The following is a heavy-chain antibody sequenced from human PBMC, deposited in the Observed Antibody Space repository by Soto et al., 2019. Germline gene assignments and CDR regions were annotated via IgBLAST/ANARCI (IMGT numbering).Heavy chain of an antibody. CDR1: GFTFSSYA. V-gene: IGHV3-23*01. CDR2: ISGSGGNT. D-gene: IGHD3-9*01. CDR3: AKDRDTRYFDWLSGGFDY. Sequence: EVQLLESGGGLVQPGGSLRLSCAASGFTFSSYAMSWVRQAPGKGLEWVSAISGSGGNTYYADSVKGRFTISRDNSKNTLYLQMNSLRAEDTAVYYCAKDRDTRYFDWLSGGFDYWGQGTLVTVSS. J-gene: IGHJ4*02.